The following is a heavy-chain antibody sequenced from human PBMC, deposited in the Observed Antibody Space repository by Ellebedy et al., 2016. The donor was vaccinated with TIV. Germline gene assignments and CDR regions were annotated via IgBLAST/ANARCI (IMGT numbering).Heavy chain of an antibody. CDR1: GFTFSNYA. CDR3: ARPFTIFGVTPLLGGMDV. J-gene: IGHJ6*02. V-gene: IGHV3-30-3*01. D-gene: IGHD3-3*01. CDR2: ISSDGSNK. Sequence: GESLKISCAASGFTFSNYAMHWVRQAPGKGLEWVAVISSDGSNKYYADSVKGRFTISRDNSKNTLYLQMNSLRPEDTAVYYCARPFTIFGVTPLLGGMDVWGQGTTVTVSS.